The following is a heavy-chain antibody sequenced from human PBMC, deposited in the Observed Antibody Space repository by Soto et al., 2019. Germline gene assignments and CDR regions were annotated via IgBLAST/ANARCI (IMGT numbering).Heavy chain of an antibody. J-gene: IGHJ4*02. D-gene: IGHD2-2*01. V-gene: IGHV3-64D*06. CDR1: VFTVSDYT. Sequence: GSLRLSCSASVFTVSDYTMHWFRQAPGKGLEYVSAISGNGGSTYYADSVKGRFTFSRDNSKNTLYLQMSSLRAEDTAVYYCVKEGHLSTRCCSGTSCYYYFDYWGQGTLVTSPQ. CDR2: ISGNGGST. CDR3: VKEGHLSTRCCSGTSCYYYFDY.